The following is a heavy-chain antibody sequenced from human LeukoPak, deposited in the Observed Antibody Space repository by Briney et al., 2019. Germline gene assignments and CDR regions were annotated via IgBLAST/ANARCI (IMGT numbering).Heavy chain of an antibody. CDR1: GFTFSSYA. V-gene: IGHV3-30-3*01. CDR3: ARDYDTHYFDY. CDR2: ISYDGSNK. Sequence: GGSLRLSCAASGFTFSSYAMHWVRQAPGKGLEWVAVISYDGSNKYYADSVKGRFTISRDNSKNTLYLQMNSQRAEDTAVYYCARDYDTHYFDYWGQGTLVTVSS. D-gene: IGHD5-12*01. J-gene: IGHJ4*02.